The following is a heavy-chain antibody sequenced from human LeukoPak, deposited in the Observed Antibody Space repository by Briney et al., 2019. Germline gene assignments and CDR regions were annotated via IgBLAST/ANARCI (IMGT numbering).Heavy chain of an antibody. CDR1: GFTFNSYA. J-gene: IGHJ4*02. D-gene: IGHD1-26*01. CDR2: ISGSGGST. V-gene: IGHV3-23*01. CDR3: AKGTMSGSYYEGILDY. Sequence: GGSLRLSCAASGFTFNSYAMSWVRQAPGKGLEWVSAISGSGGSTYYADSVKGRFTISRDNSKNTLYLQMNSLRAEDTAVYYCAKGTMSGSYYEGILDYWGQGTLVTVSS.